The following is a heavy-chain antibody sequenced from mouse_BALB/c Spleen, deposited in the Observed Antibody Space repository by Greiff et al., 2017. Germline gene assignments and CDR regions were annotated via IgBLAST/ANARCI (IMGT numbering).Heavy chain of an antibody. D-gene: IGHD4-1*01. CDR3: ALNWDWFAY. J-gene: IGHJ3*01. Sequence: EVKVVESGGGLVQPGGSRKLSCAASGFTFSSFGMHWVRQAPEKGLEWVAYISSGSSTIYYADTVKGRFTISRDNPKNTLFLQMTSLRSEDTAMYYCALNWDWFAYWGQGTLVTVSA. CDR1: GFTFSSFG. V-gene: IGHV5-17*02. CDR2: ISSGSSTI.